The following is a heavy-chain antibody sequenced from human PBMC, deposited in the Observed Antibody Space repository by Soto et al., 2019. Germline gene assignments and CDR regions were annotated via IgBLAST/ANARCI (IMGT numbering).Heavy chain of an antibody. D-gene: IGHD1-1*01. V-gene: IGHV3-53*01. J-gene: IGHJ3*02. CDR3: ERGWKSAFDI. CDR1: GGTVSDNY. CDR2: LYRGGAK. Sequence: WESLRLSCVASGGTVSDNYISWVRQAPGKGLEWVSVLYRGGAKYYADSVTGRFTISRDSSQNTLHLQMNTLKTEDTAIYYCERGWKSAFDIWGQGTMVTL.